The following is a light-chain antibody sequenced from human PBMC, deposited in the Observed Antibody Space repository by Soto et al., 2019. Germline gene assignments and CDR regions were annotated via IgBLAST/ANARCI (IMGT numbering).Light chain of an antibody. CDR1: QTISSW. V-gene: IGKV1-5*03. Sequence: DIPMTQSPSTLSGSVGDRVTITCRASQTISSWLAWYQQKPGKAPKLLIYKASTLKSGVPSRFSGSGSGTECTLTISSLQPDDFATYDCQHYNRYAEAFGQGTKVEL. J-gene: IGKJ1*01. CDR2: KAS. CDR3: QHYNRYAEA.